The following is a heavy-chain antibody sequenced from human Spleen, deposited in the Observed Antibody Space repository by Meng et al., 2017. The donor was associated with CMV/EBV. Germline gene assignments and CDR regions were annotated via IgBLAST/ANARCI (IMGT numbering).Heavy chain of an antibody. CDR1: GGTFSSYS. D-gene: IGHD6-13*01. Sequence: SVKVSCKASGGTFSSYSIGWVRQAPGQGLEWMGGIIPVSGISEYAQKFEGRVTITTDEFTSTVYMELSSLRSEDTAVYYCARVGVGSSWDRPFDYWGQGTLVTVSS. CDR3: ARVGVGSSWDRPFDY. V-gene: IGHV1-69*05. J-gene: IGHJ4*02. CDR2: IIPVSGIS.